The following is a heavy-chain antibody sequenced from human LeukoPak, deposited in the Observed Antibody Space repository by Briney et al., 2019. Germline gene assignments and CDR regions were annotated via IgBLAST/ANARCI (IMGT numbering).Heavy chain of an antibody. J-gene: IGHJ4*02. CDR1: GFTFSSYA. V-gene: IGHV3-30*04. Sequence: GGSLRLSCAASGFTFSSYAMHWVRQAPGKGLEWVAVISYDGSNKYYADSVKGRFTISRDNSKNTLYLQMNSLRAEDTAVYYCARDTGYYDFWSGSDLFDYWGQGTLVTVSS. D-gene: IGHD3-3*01. CDR3: ARDTGYYDFWSGSDLFDY. CDR2: ISYDGSNK.